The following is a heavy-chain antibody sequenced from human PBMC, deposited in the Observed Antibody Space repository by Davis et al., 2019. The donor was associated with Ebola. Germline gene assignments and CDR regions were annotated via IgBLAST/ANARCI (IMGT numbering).Heavy chain of an antibody. J-gene: IGHJ4*02. V-gene: IGHV6-1*01. CDR1: GDSVFGNNGG. CDR2: TYYKSKWNY. D-gene: IGHD6-19*01. Sequence: HSQTLSLTCAISGDSVFGNNGGWNWIRQAPSRGLEWLGGTYYKSKWNYDYAASVKSRIIINLDTAKNQLSLQLNSVTPEDTAVYYCASGWLRGYFDPWGQGTLVTVSS. CDR3: ASGWLRGYFDP.